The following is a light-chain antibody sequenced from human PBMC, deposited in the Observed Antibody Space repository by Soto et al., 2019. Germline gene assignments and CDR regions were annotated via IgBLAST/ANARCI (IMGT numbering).Light chain of an antibody. CDR1: QSVSSN. CDR2: GAS. J-gene: IGKJ4*01. V-gene: IGKV3-15*01. CDR3: QQYNRWPPLT. Sequence: EIVMTQSPATLSVSPGERATLSCRASQSVSSNLAWYQQKPGQAPRLLIYGASTRATGIPGRFSGSGSGTEFTLTISGLQSEDFAVYYCQQYNRWPPLTFGGGTKVDIK.